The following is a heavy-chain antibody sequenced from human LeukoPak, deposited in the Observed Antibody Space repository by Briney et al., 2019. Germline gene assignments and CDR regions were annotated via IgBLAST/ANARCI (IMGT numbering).Heavy chain of an antibody. J-gene: IGHJ4*02. V-gene: IGHV4-59*01. D-gene: IGHD6-13*01. CDR3: ARGRFSRSWLDY. Sequence: SETLSLTCTVSGGSISSYYWSWIRQPPGEGLEWIGYIHYSGSTNYNPSLKSRVTISVDTSKNQFSLKLSSVTAADTAVYYCARGRFSRSWLDYWGQGTLVTVSS. CDR2: IHYSGST. CDR1: GGSISSYY.